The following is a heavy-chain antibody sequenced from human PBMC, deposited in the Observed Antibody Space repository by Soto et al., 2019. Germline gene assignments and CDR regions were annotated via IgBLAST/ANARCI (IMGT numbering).Heavy chain of an antibody. CDR1: GGTFSSYS. Sequence: SVKVSCKASGGTFSSYSISWVRQAPGQGLEWMGGIIPIFGTANYAQKFQGRVTITADESTSTAYMELSSLRSEDTAVYYCAIEYSSSPPYYTIGYWGQGTLITVSS. D-gene: IGHD6-6*01. V-gene: IGHV1-69*13. CDR3: AIEYSSSPPYYTIGY. J-gene: IGHJ4*02. CDR2: IIPIFGTA.